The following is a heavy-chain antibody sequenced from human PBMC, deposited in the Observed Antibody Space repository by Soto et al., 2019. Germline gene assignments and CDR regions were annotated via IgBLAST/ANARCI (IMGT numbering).Heavy chain of an antibody. J-gene: IGHJ4*02. Sequence: EVQLVESGGGLVKPGGSLRLSCAASGFTFSNAWMSWVRQAPGKGLEWVGRIKSKTDGETTDYAAPVKGRFTISRDDSKDTLYLQMNRLKTEDTAVYYCASARYSSTYAFDFWGQGTLVTVSS. V-gene: IGHV3-15*01. CDR3: ASARYSSTYAFDF. CDR2: IKSKTDGETT. CDR1: GFTFSNAW. D-gene: IGHD6-13*01.